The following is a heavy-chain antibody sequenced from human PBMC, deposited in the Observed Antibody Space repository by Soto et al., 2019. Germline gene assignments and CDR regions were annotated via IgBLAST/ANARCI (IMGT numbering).Heavy chain of an antibody. J-gene: IGHJ4*02. Sequence: PVESLKISCRGSGYNFISFWSSWVRQMHGKGLEWMGRIDPSDSYTNYSPSFQGHVTISADKSISTAYLQWSSLKASDTAMYYCARGYSSEPIEYRGQRTLVTVSS. CDR3: ARGYSSEPIEY. V-gene: IGHV5-10-1*01. D-gene: IGHD5-18*01. CDR2: IDPSDSYT. CDR1: GYNFISFW.